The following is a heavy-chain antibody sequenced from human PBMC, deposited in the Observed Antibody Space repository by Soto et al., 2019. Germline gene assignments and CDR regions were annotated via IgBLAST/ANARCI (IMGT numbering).Heavy chain of an antibody. CDR1: GGSISSYY. D-gene: IGHD3-22*01. J-gene: IGHJ4*02. CDR3: AGGKAPSPDYYDSSGLDY. CDR2: IYYSGST. Sequence: SETLSLTCTVSGGSISSYYWSWIRQPPGKGLEWIGYIYYSGSTNYNPSLKSRVTISVDTSKNQFSLKLSSVTAADTAVYYCAGGKAPSPDYYDSSGLDYWGQGTLVTVSS. V-gene: IGHV4-59*01.